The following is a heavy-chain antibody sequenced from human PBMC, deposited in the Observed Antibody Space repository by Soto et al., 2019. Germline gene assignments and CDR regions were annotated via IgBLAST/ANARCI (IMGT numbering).Heavy chain of an antibody. Sequence: GGSLRLSCAASGFTFSSYAMSWVRQAPGKGLEWVSAISGSGGSTYYADSVKGRFTISRDNSKNTLYLQMNSLRAEDTAVYYFAKDPLEIPLVRYFDYWGQGTLVTVSS. J-gene: IGHJ4*02. D-gene: IGHD3-10*01. CDR3: AKDPLEIPLVRYFDY. V-gene: IGHV3-23*01. CDR1: GFTFSSYA. CDR2: ISGSGGST.